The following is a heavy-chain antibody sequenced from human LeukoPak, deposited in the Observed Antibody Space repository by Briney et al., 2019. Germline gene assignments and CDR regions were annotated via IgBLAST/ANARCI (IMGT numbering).Heavy chain of an antibody. CDR3: ARRYSSPSRWFDP. CDR1: GGSISSRSYY. J-gene: IGHJ5*02. CDR2: IYYSGST. Sequence: SETLSLTCTVFGGSISSRSYYWGWIRQPPGKGLEWIGSIYYSGSTYYNPSLKSRVTISIDTSKNQFSLKLSSVTAADTAVYYCARRYSSPSRWFDPWGQGTLVTVSS. D-gene: IGHD6-13*01. V-gene: IGHV4-39*07.